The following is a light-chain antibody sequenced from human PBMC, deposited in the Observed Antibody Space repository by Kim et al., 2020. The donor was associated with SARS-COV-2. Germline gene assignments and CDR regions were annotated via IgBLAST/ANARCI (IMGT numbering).Light chain of an antibody. CDR1: YGVSSGF. CDR2: GAS. J-gene: IGKJ5*01. Sequence: EIVLTQSPGTLSLSPGERATLSCRASYGVSSGFLAWYQQKPGQSPRLLIYGASSRATGIPDRFSGGGSGTDFTLTISRLEPEDFAVYYCQQYGSSLITFGQGTRLEIK. V-gene: IGKV3-20*01. CDR3: QQYGSSLIT.